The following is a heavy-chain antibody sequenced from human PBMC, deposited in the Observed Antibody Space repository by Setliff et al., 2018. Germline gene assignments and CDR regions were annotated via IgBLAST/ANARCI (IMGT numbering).Heavy chain of an antibody. CDR2: IYSDGSST. V-gene: IGHV3-23*03. J-gene: IGHJ4*02. Sequence: GGSLRLSCAASGFTFSNYAMNWVRQAPGKGLEWVSVIYSDGSSTYYGDSVKGRLTISRDNSQNTLYLQMNSLRAEDTAVYYCAKDRPQGVNGRSLDYWGRGALVTVSS. CDR3: AKDRPQGVNGRSLDY. CDR1: GFTFSNYA. D-gene: IGHD3-10*01.